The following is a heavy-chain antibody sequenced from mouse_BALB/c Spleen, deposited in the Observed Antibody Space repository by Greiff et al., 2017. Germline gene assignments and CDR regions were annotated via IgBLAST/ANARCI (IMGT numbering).Heavy chain of an antibody. D-gene: IGHD2-2*01. Sequence: QVQLQQSGPELVKPGASVKISCKASGYTFTDYYINWVKQKPGQGLEWIGWIYPGSGNTKYNEKFKGKTTLTVDTSSSTAYMQLSSLTSEDTAVYFCYGYDFYYAMDYWGQGTSVTVSS. V-gene: IGHV1-84*02. CDR1: GYTFTDYY. J-gene: IGHJ4*01. CDR2: IYPGSGNT. CDR3: YGYDFYYAMDY.